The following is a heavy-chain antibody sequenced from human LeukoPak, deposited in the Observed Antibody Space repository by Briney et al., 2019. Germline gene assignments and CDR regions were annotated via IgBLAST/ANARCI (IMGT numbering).Heavy chain of an antibody. D-gene: IGHD1-1*01. V-gene: IGHV3-74*01. Sequence: GGSLRLSCAASGFTFSSYWMHWVRQAPGKGLVWVSRINSDASSTSYADSVRGRFTISRDNSKNTLYLQMNSLRAEDTAVYYCASPTQIPQDAFDIWGQGTMVTVSS. J-gene: IGHJ3*02. CDR1: GFTFSSYW. CDR3: ASPTQIPQDAFDI. CDR2: INSDASST.